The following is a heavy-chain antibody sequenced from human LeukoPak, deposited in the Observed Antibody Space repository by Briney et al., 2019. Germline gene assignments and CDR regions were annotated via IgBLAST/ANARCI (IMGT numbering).Heavy chain of an antibody. J-gene: IGHJ4*02. CDR3: ARRNFHPYGRPPDY. V-gene: IGHV4-34*01. CDR1: GFTFSDYY. CDR2: INHSGST. Sequence: GSLRLSCAASGFTFSDYYMSWIRQPPGKGLEWIGEINHSGSTNYNPSLKSRVTISVDTSKNQFSLKLSSVTAADTAVYYCARRNFHPYGRPPDYWGQGTLVTVSS. D-gene: IGHD4-17*01.